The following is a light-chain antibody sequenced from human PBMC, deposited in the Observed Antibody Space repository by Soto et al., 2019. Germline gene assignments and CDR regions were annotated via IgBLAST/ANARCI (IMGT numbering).Light chain of an antibody. CDR2: EVS. J-gene: IGLJ2*01. CDR1: SSDVGGYKY. V-gene: IGLV2-8*01. Sequence: QSVLTQPPSASGSPGQSVTISCTGTSSDVGGYKYVSWYQQHPGKAPKLMIYEVSTRPSGVPDRFSGSKSGNTASLTVSGLQAEDEADYYCSSYAGSNDVIFGGGTKVTVL. CDR3: SSYAGSNDVI.